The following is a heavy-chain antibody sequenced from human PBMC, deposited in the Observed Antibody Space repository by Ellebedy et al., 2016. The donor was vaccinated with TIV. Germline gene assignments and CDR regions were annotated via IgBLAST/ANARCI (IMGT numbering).Heavy chain of an antibody. J-gene: IGHJ4*02. CDR2: ISGGGGST. CDR3: AKIPRDGYNLDY. CDR1: GFTFSNYA. Sequence: GESLKISCAASGFTFSNYAMSWVRQAPGKGLEWVSAISGGGGSTFYADSVEGRFTISRDNSKNTLYLQMNSLRAEDTAVYYCAKIPRDGYNLDYWGQGTLVTVSS. D-gene: IGHD5-24*01. V-gene: IGHV3-23*01.